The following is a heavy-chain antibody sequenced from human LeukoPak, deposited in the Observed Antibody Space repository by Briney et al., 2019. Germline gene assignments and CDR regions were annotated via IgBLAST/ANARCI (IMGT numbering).Heavy chain of an antibody. CDR1: EFTFSSYS. D-gene: IGHD3-22*01. CDR2: IYSGGNT. J-gene: IGHJ4*02. Sequence: GGSLRLSCAASEFTFSSYSMSWVRQAPGKRLEWVSVIYSGGNTYYADSVKGRFTISRDNSKNTLYLQMNSLRAEDTAVYYCARAVSSGYDPFDYWGQGTLVTVSS. CDR3: ARAVSSGYDPFDY. V-gene: IGHV3-53*01.